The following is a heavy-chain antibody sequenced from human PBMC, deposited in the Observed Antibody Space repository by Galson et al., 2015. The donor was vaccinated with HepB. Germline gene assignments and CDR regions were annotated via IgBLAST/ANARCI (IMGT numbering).Heavy chain of an antibody. J-gene: IGHJ4*02. D-gene: IGHD6-13*01. CDR2: ISSSSSYT. V-gene: IGHV3-11*06. CDR3: AREGAPAYSSSWADC. CDR1: GFTFSDYY. Sequence: SLRLSCAASGFTFSDYYMSWIRQAPGKGLEWVSYISSSSSYTNYADSVKGRFTISRDNAKNSLYLQMNSLRAEDTAVYYCAREGAPAYSSSWADCWGQGTLVTVSS.